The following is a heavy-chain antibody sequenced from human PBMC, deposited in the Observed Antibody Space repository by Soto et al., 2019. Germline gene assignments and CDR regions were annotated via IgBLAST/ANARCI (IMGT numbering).Heavy chain of an antibody. D-gene: IGHD2-15*01. V-gene: IGHV4-30-4*01. CDR2: IYKSTTT. J-gene: IGHJ5*01. Sequence: PSETLSLTCSVSGDSISTVDYFWAWIRQPPGQALEYIGYIYKSTTTYYNPSCESRVAISLDTSKSRFSLTVTSVTAADTAVYFCARGRYCLTGRCFPNWFDSWGQGTLVTVSS. CDR3: ARGRYCLTGRCFPNWFDS. CDR1: GDSISTVDYF.